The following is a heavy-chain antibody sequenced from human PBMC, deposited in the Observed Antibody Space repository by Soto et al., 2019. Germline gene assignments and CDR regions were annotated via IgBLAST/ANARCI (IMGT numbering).Heavy chain of an antibody. CDR2: ISYDGSNK. CDR1: GFTFSSYG. V-gene: IGHV3-30*18. Sequence: QVQLVESGGGVVQPGRSLRLSCAASGFTFSSYGMHWVRQAPGKGLEWVAVISYDGSNKYYADSVKGRFTISRDNSKNTLHLQMNSLRAEDTAVYYCAKSYYYDSSGYYYYYYYGMDVWGQGTTVTVSS. J-gene: IGHJ6*02. CDR3: AKSYYYDSSGYYYYYYYGMDV. D-gene: IGHD3-22*01.